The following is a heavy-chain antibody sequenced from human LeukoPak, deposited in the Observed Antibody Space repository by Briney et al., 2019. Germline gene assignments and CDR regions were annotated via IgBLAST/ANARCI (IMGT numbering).Heavy chain of an antibody. Sequence: KSSETLSLTCTVSRGSTSSSSYYWGWIRQPPGRGLEWIGTIYYSGTTYYNPSLRSRVSMSIDTSRDRFSLSLSFVTAADTAVYYCARDLRISYGVPYFDYWGQGTLVTVSS. CDR1: RGSTSSSSYY. CDR3: ARDLRISYGVPYFDY. D-gene: IGHD5-18*01. J-gene: IGHJ4*02. V-gene: IGHV4-39*02. CDR2: IYYSGTT.